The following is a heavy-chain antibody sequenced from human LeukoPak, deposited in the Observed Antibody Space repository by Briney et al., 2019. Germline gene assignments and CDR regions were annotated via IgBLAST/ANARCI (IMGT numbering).Heavy chain of an antibody. D-gene: IGHD3-10*01. V-gene: IGHV3-30*18. CDR3: AKGHVKVRGVIIVPDWFDP. CDR2: ISYDESNK. CDR1: GFTFSSYT. J-gene: IGHJ5*02. Sequence: GGSLRLSCVASGFTFSSYTMNWVRQAPGKGLEWVAVISYDESNKYYADSVKGRFTISRDNSKNTLYLQMNSLRAEDTAVYYCAKGHVKVRGVIIVPDWFDPWGQGTLVTVSS.